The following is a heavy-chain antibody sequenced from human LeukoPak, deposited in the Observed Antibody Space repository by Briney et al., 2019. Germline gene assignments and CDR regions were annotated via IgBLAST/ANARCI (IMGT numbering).Heavy chain of an antibody. CDR2: ISGRSGGT. V-gene: IGHV3-23*01. D-gene: IGHD3-3*01. J-gene: IGHJ3*02. Sequence: PGGSLRLSCVTSGFTFRTYAMSWVRQAPGKGLEWVAGISGRSGGTIYADSVRGRFTISRDNSKNTLYLQMNSLRAEDTAVYYCARGLDHGVFHAFDIWGQGTMVTVSS. CDR3: ARGLDHGVFHAFDI. CDR1: GFTFRTYA.